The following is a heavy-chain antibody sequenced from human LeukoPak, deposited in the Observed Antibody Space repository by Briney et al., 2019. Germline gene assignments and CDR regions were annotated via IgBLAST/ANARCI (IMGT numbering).Heavy chain of an antibody. J-gene: IGHJ4*02. V-gene: IGHV4-39*01. D-gene: IGHD2-2*03. CDR3: ARQVGYCSSTSCYDY. CDR1: GGSISSGDYY. Sequence: SETLSLTCTVSGGSISSGDYYWRWIRQHPGKGLEWIGYIYYSGSTYYNPSLKSRVTISVDTSKNQFSLKLSSVTAADTAVYYCARQVGYCSSTSCYDYWGQGTLVSVSS. CDR2: IYYSGST.